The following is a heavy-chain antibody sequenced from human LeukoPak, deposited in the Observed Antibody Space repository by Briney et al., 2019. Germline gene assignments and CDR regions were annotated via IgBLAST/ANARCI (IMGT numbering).Heavy chain of an antibody. J-gene: IGHJ4*02. V-gene: IGHV3-48*03. Sequence: PGGSLRLSCAASGFTFSTYEMIWVRQAPGKGLEWVSYISSSSSNKYYADSVEGRFTISRDNAKNSLYLQMNSLRAEDTAVYYCVTDCSSSSCLQTDYWGQGTLVTVSS. CDR1: GFTFSTYE. CDR2: ISSSSSNK. D-gene: IGHD2-2*01. CDR3: VTDCSSSSCLQTDY.